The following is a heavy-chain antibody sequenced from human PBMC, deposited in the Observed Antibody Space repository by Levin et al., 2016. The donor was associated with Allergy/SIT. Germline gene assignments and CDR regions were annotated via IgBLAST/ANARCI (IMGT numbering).Heavy chain of an antibody. D-gene: IGHD3-10*01. J-gene: IGHJ4*02. CDR2: VYYNGNT. CDR3: ARREYTYHLQ. CDR1: GGSITTYTHY. V-gene: IGHV4-39*01. Sequence: SETLSLTCTVSGGSITTYTHYWGWVRQPPGKGLEWIGSVYYNGNTYYNPSLKSRVSISLDTSERQFSLRLSSVTAADTSLYYCARREYTYHLQWGQGILVTVSS.